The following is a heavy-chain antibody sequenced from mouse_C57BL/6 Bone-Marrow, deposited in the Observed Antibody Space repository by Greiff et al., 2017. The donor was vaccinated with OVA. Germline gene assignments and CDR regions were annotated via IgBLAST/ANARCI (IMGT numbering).Heavy chain of an antibody. D-gene: IGHD2-3*01. J-gene: IGHJ2*01. CDR2: INPGSGGT. Sequence: VQLKESGAELVRPGTSVKVSCKASGYAFTNYLIEWVKQRPGQGLEWIGVINPGSGGTNYNEKFKGKATLTADKSSSTAYMQLSSLTSEDSAVYFCARSEDDGYFFSFDYWGQGTTLTVSS. CDR3: ARSEDDGYFFSFDY. V-gene: IGHV1-54*01. CDR1: GYAFTNYL.